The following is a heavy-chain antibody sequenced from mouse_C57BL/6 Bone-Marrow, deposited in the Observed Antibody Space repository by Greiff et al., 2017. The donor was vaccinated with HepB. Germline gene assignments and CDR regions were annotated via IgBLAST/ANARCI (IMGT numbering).Heavy chain of an antibody. CDR2: IYPGSGST. CDR1: GYTFTSYW. V-gene: IGHV1-55*01. Sequence: QVQLKQPGAELVKPGASVKMSCKASGYTFTSYWITWVKQRPGQGLEWIGDIYPGSGSTNYNEKFKSKATLTVDTSSSTAYMQLSSLTSEDSAVYYCARPPEVAHRYYFDYWGQGTTLTVSS. J-gene: IGHJ2*01. D-gene: IGHD1-3*01. CDR3: ARPPEVAHRYYFDY.